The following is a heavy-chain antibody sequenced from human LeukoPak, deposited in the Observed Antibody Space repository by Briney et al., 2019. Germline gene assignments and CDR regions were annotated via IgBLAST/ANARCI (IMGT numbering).Heavy chain of an antibody. Sequence: SETLSLTCAVYGGSFSGYYWSWIRQPPGKGLEWIGEINHSGSTNYNPSLKSRVTISVDTSKNQFSLKLSSVTAADTAVYYCARGLSSGWYWAYDYRGQGTLVTVSS. D-gene: IGHD6-19*01. CDR1: GGSFSGYY. CDR2: INHSGST. CDR3: ARGLSSGWYWAYDY. V-gene: IGHV4-34*01. J-gene: IGHJ4*02.